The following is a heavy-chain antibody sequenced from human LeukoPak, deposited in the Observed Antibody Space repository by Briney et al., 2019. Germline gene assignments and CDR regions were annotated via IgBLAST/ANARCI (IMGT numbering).Heavy chain of an antibody. J-gene: IGHJ5*02. D-gene: IGHD3-10*01. CDR2: IKEDRNEK. V-gene: IGHV3-7*01. Sequence: PGGSLRVSCVVSGFTFSRYWMSWVRQAPGKGLEWVANIKEDRNEKHYVDSVKGRFTISRDNAKNSLYLQMNSLRAGDTAVYYCASLVGYYRGSESNNWLDPWGQGTLVTVSS. CDR1: GFTFSRYW. CDR3: ASLVGYYRGSESNNWLDP.